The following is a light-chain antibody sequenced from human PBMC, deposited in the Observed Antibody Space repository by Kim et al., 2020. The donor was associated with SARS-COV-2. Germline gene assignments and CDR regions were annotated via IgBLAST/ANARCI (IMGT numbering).Light chain of an antibody. CDR1: QSISGW. CDR2: KAS. Sequence: DIQMTQSPSILSAFVGDRVTITCRPSQSISGWLAWYQQRPGKPPKVLIYKASTLASGVPSRFSGSGSGTEFTLTISSLQPEDFATYYCQQYKTYSPWTFGQGTKVDIK. V-gene: IGKV1-5*03. J-gene: IGKJ1*01. CDR3: QQYKTYSPWT.